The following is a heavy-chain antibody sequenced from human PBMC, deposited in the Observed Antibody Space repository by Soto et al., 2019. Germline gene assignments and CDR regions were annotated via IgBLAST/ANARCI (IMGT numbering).Heavy chain of an antibody. CDR3: ARGRAGGYYDFWSRQRPQYYYYGMDV. V-gene: IGHV4-34*01. J-gene: IGHJ6*02. D-gene: IGHD3-3*01. Sequence: PSETLSLTCAVYGGSFSGYYLSWIRQPPGKGLEWIGEINHSGSTNYNPSLKSRVTISVDTSKNQFSLKLSSVTAADTAVYYCARGRAGGYYDFWSRQRPQYYYYGMDVWGQGTTVIFSS. CDR2: INHSGST. CDR1: GGSFSGYY.